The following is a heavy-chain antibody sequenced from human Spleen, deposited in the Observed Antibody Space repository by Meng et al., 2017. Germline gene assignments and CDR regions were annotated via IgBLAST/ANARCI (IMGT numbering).Heavy chain of an antibody. CDR1: GYTFPSYY. D-gene: IGHD6-19*01. J-gene: IGHJ4*02. Sequence: ASVKVSCKASGYTFPSYYMHWVRQAPGQGLDWMGIINPSGGSTSYAQKFQGRVTMTRDTSTSTVYMELSGLRSEDTAVYYCARATEIRRGWYKPNSRSGFYFDFWGQGTLVTVSS. CDR2: INPSGGST. V-gene: IGHV1-46*01. CDR3: ARATEIRRGWYKPNSRSGFYFDF.